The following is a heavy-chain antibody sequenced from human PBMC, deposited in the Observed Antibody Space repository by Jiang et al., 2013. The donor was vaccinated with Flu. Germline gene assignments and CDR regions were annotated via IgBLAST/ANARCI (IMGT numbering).Heavy chain of an antibody. J-gene: IGHJ6*02. V-gene: IGHV4-39*07. Sequence: LLKPSETLSLTCTVSGGSISSSPYYWAWIRQPPGKGLEWIGTIYYSGSTYYNPSLKSRVTISVDTSKNQFSLKLSSVTAADTTVYYCARDAIFRSYGLDVWGQGTTVTVSS. CDR1: GGSISSSPYY. CDR2: IYYSGST. CDR3: ARDAIFRSYGLDV. D-gene: IGHD3-9*01.